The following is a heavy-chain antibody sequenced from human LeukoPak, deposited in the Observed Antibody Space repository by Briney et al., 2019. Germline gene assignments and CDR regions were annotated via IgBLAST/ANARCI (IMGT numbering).Heavy chain of an antibody. CDR3: ARDGEGGYSGYDYAFDI. Sequence: ASVKASCKAAGYTFTSYDINWVRQATGQGLEWMGWMNPNSGDTGYAHKFQGRVTMTRDTSINTAYMELSSLRFEDTAVYYCARDGEGGYSGYDYAFDIWGQGTKVTVSS. CDR2: MNPNSGDT. V-gene: IGHV1-8*01. CDR1: GYTFTSYD. D-gene: IGHD5-12*01. J-gene: IGHJ3*02.